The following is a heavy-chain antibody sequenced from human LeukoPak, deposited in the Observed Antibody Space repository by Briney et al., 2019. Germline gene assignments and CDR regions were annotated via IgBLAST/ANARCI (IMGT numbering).Heavy chain of an antibody. D-gene: IGHD4-17*01. CDR3: ARENLEYGDYAIDY. CDR1: GFMFSKYD. CDR2: IDRDGVT. Sequence: GGSLRLSCAASGFMFSKYDMHWVRQVTGKGLEWVSGIDRDGVTYYSGSVRGRFTSSRENAKNSLDLQMNTLRAGDTGVYYCARENLEYGDYAIDYWGQGILVIVSS. V-gene: IGHV3-13*01. J-gene: IGHJ4*02.